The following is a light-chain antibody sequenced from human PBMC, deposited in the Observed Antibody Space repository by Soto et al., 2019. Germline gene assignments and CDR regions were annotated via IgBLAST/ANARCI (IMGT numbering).Light chain of an antibody. CDR3: QSYGSGQSGHVL. Sequence: QSVLTQPPSVSGAPGQRVTISCTGNNSNIGAGYDVLWYQQLPGTAPRLLIYGNSNRPSGVPDRFAGSKSGTSASVVITGLQADDEADYYCQSYGSGQSGHVLFGGGTKVTVL. V-gene: IGLV1-40*01. CDR1: NSNIGAGYD. J-gene: IGLJ3*02. CDR2: GNS.